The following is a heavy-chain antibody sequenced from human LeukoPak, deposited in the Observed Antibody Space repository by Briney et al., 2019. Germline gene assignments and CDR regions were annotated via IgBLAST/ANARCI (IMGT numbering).Heavy chain of an antibody. D-gene: IGHD6-13*01. J-gene: IGHJ4*02. CDR1: GFTFSIFE. CDR2: ISTSGTTV. CDR3: ARLAAAGTYYFDN. Sequence: GGSLRLSCATSGFTFSIFEVNWARQAPGKGRKWLSYISTSGTTVYSPDSVKGRFSISRDNAKNSLYLQMNSLRADDTAVYYCARLAAAGTYYFDNWGQGTLVTVSS. V-gene: IGHV3-48*03.